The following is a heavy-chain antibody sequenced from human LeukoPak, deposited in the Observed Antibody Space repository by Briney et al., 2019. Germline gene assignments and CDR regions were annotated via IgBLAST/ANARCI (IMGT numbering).Heavy chain of an antibody. CDR2: ISSSGSTI. J-gene: IGHJ4*02. CDR1: GFTFSDYY. V-gene: IGHV3-11*01. Sequence: GGSLRLSCAASGFTFSDYYMSWIRQAPGKGLEWVSYISSSGSTIYYADSVKGRFTISRDDAKNSLYLQMNSLRAEDTAVYYCARCSRIQLWFDYWGQGTLVTVSS. D-gene: IGHD5-18*01. CDR3: ARCSRIQLWFDY.